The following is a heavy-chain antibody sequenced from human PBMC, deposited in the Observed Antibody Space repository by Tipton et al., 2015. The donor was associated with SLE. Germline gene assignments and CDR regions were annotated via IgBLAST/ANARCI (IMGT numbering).Heavy chain of an antibody. J-gene: IGHJ6*03. V-gene: IGHV4-34*01. CDR3: ARGYQLPLGPYFYYYRDV. D-gene: IGHD2-2*01. CDR1: GGSFSGYH. CDR2: INRSGTT. Sequence: TLSLTCDVHGGSFSGYHWNWIRQSPGKGLEWIGEINRSGTTNYITSLKSRVTISLDTSKNQFSLSLKSVTAADTAVYYCARGYQLPLGPYFYYYRDVWGKGTTVTVSS.